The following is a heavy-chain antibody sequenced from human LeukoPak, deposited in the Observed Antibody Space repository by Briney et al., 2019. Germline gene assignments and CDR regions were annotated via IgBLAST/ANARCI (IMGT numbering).Heavy chain of an antibody. CDR3: ARSHTVAGFDY. CDR1: GGSISSGYY. D-gene: IGHD4-23*01. Sequence: SETLSLTCTVSGGSISSGYYWSWIRQPPGKGLEWIGEINHSGSTNYNPSLKSRVTISVDTSKNQFSLKLSSVTAADTAVYYCARSHTVAGFDYWGQGTLVTVSS. V-gene: IGHV4-34*01. J-gene: IGHJ4*02. CDR2: INHSGST.